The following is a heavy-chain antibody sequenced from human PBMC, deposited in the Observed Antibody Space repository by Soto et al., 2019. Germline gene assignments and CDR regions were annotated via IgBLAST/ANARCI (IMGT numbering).Heavy chain of an antibody. Sequence: GASVKVSCKASGGTFSSYAISWVRQAPGQGLEWMGGIIPIFGTANYAQKFQGRVTITADESTSTAYMELSSLRSEDTAVYYCAREPTVNIYYYYGMDVWGQGTTVTVSS. CDR3: AREPTVNIYYYYGMDV. D-gene: IGHD4-17*01. CDR1: GGTFSSYA. V-gene: IGHV1-69*13. J-gene: IGHJ6*02. CDR2: IIPIFGTA.